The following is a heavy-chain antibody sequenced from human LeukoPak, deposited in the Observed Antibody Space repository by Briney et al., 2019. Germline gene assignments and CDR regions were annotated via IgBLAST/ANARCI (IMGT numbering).Heavy chain of an antibody. Sequence: GGSLRLSCAASGFTFSSYEMNWVRQAPGKGLEWVSYISSSGSTIYYADSVKGRFTISRDNAKNSLYLQMNSLRAEDAAVYYCARDLFTYYYDSSGYQTNYWGQGTLVTVSS. CDR2: ISSSGSTI. D-gene: IGHD3-22*01. J-gene: IGHJ4*02. V-gene: IGHV3-48*03. CDR3: ARDLFTYYYDSSGYQTNY. CDR1: GFTFSSYE.